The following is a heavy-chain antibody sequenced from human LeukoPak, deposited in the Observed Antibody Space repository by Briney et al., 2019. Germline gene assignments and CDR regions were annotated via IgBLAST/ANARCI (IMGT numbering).Heavy chain of an antibody. CDR2: VSSNGDST. Sequence: GGSLRLSCSASGFTFSSYAMHWVRQAPGKGLEYVSGVSSNGDSTYYADSVRGRFTISRDNFENTLFLQMDSLRPEDTAVYYCTRLLPSSHHFFDSWGQGTLVTVSS. D-gene: IGHD6-6*01. CDR3: TRLLPSSHHFFDS. V-gene: IGHV3-64*04. J-gene: IGHJ4*02. CDR1: GFTFSSYA.